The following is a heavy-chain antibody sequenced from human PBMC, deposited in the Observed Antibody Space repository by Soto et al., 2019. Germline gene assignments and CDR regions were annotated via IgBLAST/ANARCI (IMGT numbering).Heavy chain of an antibody. D-gene: IGHD3-10*01. CDR2: IYYSGST. Sequence: NPSETLSLTCTVSGGSVSSGSYYWSWIRQPPGKGLEWIGYIYYSGSTNYNPSLKSRVTISVDTSKNQFSLKLSSVTAADTAVYYCARATMAHYFDYWGQGTLVTVSS. CDR1: GGSVSSGSYY. V-gene: IGHV4-61*01. J-gene: IGHJ4*02. CDR3: ARATMAHYFDY.